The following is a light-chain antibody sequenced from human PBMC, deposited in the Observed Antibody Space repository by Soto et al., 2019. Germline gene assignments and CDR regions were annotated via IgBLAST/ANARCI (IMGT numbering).Light chain of an antibody. CDR1: SSSVGSYNL. CDR3: CSYAGSRTFVV. Sequence: QSALTQPASVSGSPGQSITISCTGTSSSVGSYNLVSWYQQHPGKAPKLMIYEGSKRPSGVSNRFSGSKSGNTASLTISGLQAEDEADYYCCSYAGSRTFVVFGGGTKLTVL. J-gene: IGLJ2*01. CDR2: EGS. V-gene: IGLV2-23*01.